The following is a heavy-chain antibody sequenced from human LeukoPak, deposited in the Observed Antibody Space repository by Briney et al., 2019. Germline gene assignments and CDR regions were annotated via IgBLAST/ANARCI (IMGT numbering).Heavy chain of an antibody. D-gene: IGHD6-13*01. J-gene: IGHJ4*02. CDR1: GYTFTGYY. CDR3: AXXRPYSSSWYYFDY. V-gene: IGHV1-2*02. CDR2: INPNSGGT. Sequence: SVKVSCKASGYTFTGYYMHWVRQAPGQGLEWMGWINPNSGGTNYAQKFQGRVTLTRDTSISTAYTELNRLKSYDTALFYIAXXRPYSSSWYYFDYWGQGTLVTVSS.